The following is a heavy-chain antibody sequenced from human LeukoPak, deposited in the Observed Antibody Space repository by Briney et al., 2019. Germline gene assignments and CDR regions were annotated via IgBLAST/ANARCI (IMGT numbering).Heavy chain of an antibody. J-gene: IGHJ6*02. V-gene: IGHV1-3*01. Sequence: ASVKVSCKASGYTFTSYAMHWVRQAPGQRLEWMGWINAGNGNTKYSQKFQGRVTITRDTSASTAYMGLSSLRSEDTAVYYCAREGIVDYEWLWDYYYGMDVWGQGTTVTVSS. D-gene: IGHD3-3*01. CDR3: AREGIVDYEWLWDYYYGMDV. CDR2: INAGNGNT. CDR1: GYTFTSYA.